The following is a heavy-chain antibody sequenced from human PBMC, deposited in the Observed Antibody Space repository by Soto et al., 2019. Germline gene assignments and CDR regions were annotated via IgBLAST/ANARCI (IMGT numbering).Heavy chain of an antibody. V-gene: IGHV3-9*01. Sequence: PGGSLRLSCAASGFTFDDYAMHWVRQAPGKGLEWVSGISWNSGSIGYADSVKGRFTISRDNVKNSLYLQMNSLRAEDTALYYCAKDRYYYGSGPVGYWGQGTLVTVSS. CDR3: AKDRYYYGSGPVGY. CDR2: ISWNSGSI. D-gene: IGHD3-10*01. J-gene: IGHJ4*02. CDR1: GFTFDDYA.